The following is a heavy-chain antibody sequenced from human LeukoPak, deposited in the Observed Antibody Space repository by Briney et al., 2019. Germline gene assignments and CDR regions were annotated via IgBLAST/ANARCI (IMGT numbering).Heavy chain of an antibody. CDR2: ISAYNGNT. Sequence: ASVTVSFTASGYTFTTYGITWMRQAPGQGLEWMGWISAYNGNTNSAQKLQGRVTMTTDTSTTTVYMELRSLTSDDTAVYYCARESRDNYFDYWGQGTLVTVSS. J-gene: IGHJ4*02. D-gene: IGHD5-24*01. CDR1: GYTFTTYG. CDR3: ARESRDNYFDY. V-gene: IGHV1-18*01.